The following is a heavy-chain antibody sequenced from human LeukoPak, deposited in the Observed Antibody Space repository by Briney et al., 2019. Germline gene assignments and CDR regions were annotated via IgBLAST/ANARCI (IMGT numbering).Heavy chain of an antibody. D-gene: IGHD2-21*01. CDR1: GFIFSNFA. CDR2: ISGYGDST. V-gene: IGHV3-23*01. Sequence: GGSLRLSCAASGFIFSNFAMNWVRQAPGKGLEWVSIISGYGDSTYYTDSVKGRFIISRDNSKNTLYLQMNSLRAEDTAIYYCAKIPQAATSAVPNFDHWGQGTLVTVSS. CDR3: AKIPQAATSAVPNFDH. J-gene: IGHJ4*02.